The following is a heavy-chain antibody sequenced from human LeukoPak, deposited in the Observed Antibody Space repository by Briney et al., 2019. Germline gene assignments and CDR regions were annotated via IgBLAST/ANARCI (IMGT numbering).Heavy chain of an antibody. CDR2: IYYSGST. J-gene: IGHJ4*02. CDR1: GGSISSYY. Sequence: SETLSLTCTVSGGSISSYYWSWIRQPPGKGLEWIGYIYYSGSTNYSPSLKSRVTISVDTSKNQFSLKLSPVTAADTAVYYCARAGGDIVVVPAAYFDYWGQGTLVTVSS. V-gene: IGHV4-59*01. CDR3: ARAGGDIVVVPAAYFDY. D-gene: IGHD2-2*01.